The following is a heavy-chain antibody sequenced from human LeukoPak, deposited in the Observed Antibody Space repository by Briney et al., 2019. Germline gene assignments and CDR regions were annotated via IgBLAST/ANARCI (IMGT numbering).Heavy chain of an antibody. J-gene: IGHJ3*01. CDR1: GFIFRSYP. D-gene: IGHD1-26*01. V-gene: IGHV3-30*01. CDR3: ARDGVGTAFDL. Sequence: PGRSLRLSCAASGFIFRSYPMHWVRQAPGKGLEWVVVVSYDGSGENYADSVNGRFTISRDNSKNTLYLQMNSLRAEDTAVFYCARDGVGTAFDLWGQGTMVTVSS. CDR2: VSYDGSGE.